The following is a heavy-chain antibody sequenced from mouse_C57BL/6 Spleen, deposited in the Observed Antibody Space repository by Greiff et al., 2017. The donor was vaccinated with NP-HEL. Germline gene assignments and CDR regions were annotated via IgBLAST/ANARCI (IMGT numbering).Heavy chain of an antibody. Sequence: EVKVVESGGGLVKPGGSLKLSCAASGFTFSDYGMHWVRQAPEKGLEWVAYISSGSSTIYYADTVKGRFTISRDNAKNTLFLQMTSLRSEDTAMYYCARGLLHYYAMDYWGQGTSVTVSS. CDR3: ARGLLHYYAMDY. V-gene: IGHV5-17*01. J-gene: IGHJ4*01. D-gene: IGHD2-13*01. CDR1: GFTFSDYG. CDR2: ISSGSSTI.